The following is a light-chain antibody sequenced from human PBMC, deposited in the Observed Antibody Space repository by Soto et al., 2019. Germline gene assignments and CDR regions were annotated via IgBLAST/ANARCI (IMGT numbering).Light chain of an antibody. CDR2: GIF. J-gene: IGLJ1*01. Sequence: QSVLTQPPSVSGAPGQRVTISCTGSSSNIGAGYDVHWYQQLPGAAPTLLIFGIFNRPSGVSERFSGSRSGASASPAIAGLQAEDEADYYCQSYDNSLSGSEVFGTGTKVTVL. V-gene: IGLV1-40*01. CDR1: SSNIGAGYD. CDR3: QSYDNSLSGSEV.